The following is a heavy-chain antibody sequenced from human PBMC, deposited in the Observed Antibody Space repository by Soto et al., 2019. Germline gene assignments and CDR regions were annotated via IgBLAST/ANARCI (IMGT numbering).Heavy chain of an antibody. CDR1: GAPMSSGDYY. D-gene: IGHD4-17*01. CDR3: ARALYDSSDFFFDS. V-gene: IGHV4-30-4*01. J-gene: IGHJ4*02. CDR2: ISYTGGT. Sequence: PSETLSLTCTVSGAPMSSGDYYWSWIRQPPAKGLECIGYISYTGGTYYNPSLKSRVTMPVDTSKNQFSLELSSVTAADTAVYYCARALYDSSDFFFDSWGQGTLVTVSS.